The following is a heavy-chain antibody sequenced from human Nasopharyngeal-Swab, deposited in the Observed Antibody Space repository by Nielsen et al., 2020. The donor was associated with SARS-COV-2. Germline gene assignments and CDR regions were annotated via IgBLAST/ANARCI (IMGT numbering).Heavy chain of an antibody. CDR1: GGSFSGYY. CDR3: ARVPGFWYFDL. CDR2: INHSGST. D-gene: IGHD3-10*01. V-gene: IGHV4-34*01. J-gene: IGHJ2*01. Sequence: SETLSLTCAVYGGSFSGYYWSWIRQPPGKGLEWIGEINHSGSTNYNPSLKSRVTILVDTSKNQFSLKLSSVTAADTAVYYCARVPGFWYFDLWGRGTLVTVSS.